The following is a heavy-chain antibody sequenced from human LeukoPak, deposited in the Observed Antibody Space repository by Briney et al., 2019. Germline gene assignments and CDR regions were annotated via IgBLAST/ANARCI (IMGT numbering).Heavy chain of an antibody. CDR3: ATRGQWLVPNYYYGMDV. CDR1: GYTLTELS. CDR2: FDPEDGET. V-gene: IGHV1-24*01. Sequence: WASVKVSCKVSGYTLTELSMHWVRQAPGKGLEWMGGFDPEDGETIYAQKFQGRVTMTEDTSTDTAYMELSSLRSEDTAVYYCATRGQWLVPNYYYGMDVWGQGTTVTVSS. J-gene: IGHJ6*02. D-gene: IGHD6-19*01.